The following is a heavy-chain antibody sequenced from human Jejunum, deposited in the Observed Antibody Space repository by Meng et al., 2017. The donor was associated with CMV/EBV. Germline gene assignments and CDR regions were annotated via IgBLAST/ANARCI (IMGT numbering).Heavy chain of an antibody. D-gene: IGHD4-11*01. Sequence: SCAASGFSLSTYAMSWVRQAPGEGLEWVSIIYSDDSLTFYADSVKGRFIISRDNSKNTLYLEMNNLRAEDTAVYFCAKDLRGYSNDYWGQGTLVTVSS. V-gene: IGHV3-23*03. CDR3: AKDLRGYSNDY. CDR2: IYSDDSLT. CDR1: GFSLSTYA. J-gene: IGHJ4*02.